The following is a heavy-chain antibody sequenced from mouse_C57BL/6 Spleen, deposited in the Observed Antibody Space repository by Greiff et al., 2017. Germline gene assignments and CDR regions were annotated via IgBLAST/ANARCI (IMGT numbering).Heavy chain of an antibody. D-gene: IGHD3-2*02. CDR3: ARSLDSSCFDY. CDR1: GYTFTTYP. Sequence: VQRVESGAELVKPGASVSMSCTASGYTFTTYPIEWMKQNHGKSLEWIGNFHPYNDDTKYNEKFKGKATLTVENYSSTVYMELRRLTSDDSAVYSWARSLDSSCFDYWGQGTTLTVSS. J-gene: IGHJ2*01. CDR2: FHPYNDDT. V-gene: IGHV1-47*01.